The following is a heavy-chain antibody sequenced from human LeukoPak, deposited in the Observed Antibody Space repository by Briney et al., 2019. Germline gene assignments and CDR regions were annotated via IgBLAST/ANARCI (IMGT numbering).Heavy chain of an antibody. CDR1: GFPLSSYA. D-gene: IGHD5-24*01. J-gene: IGHJ6*03. V-gene: IGHV3-23*01. Sequence: GGSLRLSCAASGFPLSSYAMGWVRQGPGKGLEWVAATSSSDPGTYHADSVRGRFTISRHNSKNTLYLQMNSLRAEDTAVYYCAKRGVEMATIYYMDVWGKGTAVT. CDR2: TSSSDPGT. CDR3: AKRGVEMATIYYMDV.